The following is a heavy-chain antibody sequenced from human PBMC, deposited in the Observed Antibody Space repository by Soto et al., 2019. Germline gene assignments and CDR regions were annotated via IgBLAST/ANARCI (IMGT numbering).Heavy chain of an antibody. Sequence: EVQLLESGGGLVQPGGSLRLSCAASGFTFSSYAMSWVRQAPGKGLEWVSAISGSGGSTYYADSVKGRFTISRDNSKNTLYLQMNSLGAEDTAVYYCAKDGCSGGSCYSWYYYYYYGMDVWGQGTTVTVSS. CDR3: AKDGCSGGSCYSWYYYYYYGMDV. D-gene: IGHD2-15*01. J-gene: IGHJ6*02. CDR2: ISGSGGST. V-gene: IGHV3-23*01. CDR1: GFTFSSYA.